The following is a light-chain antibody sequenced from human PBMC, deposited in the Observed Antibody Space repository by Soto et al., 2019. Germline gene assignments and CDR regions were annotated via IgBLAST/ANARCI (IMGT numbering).Light chain of an antibody. J-gene: IGLJ2*01. Sequence: QPVLTQPPSVSGAPGQRVTISCTGSSANIGAGYDVHWYQQLPGTAPKLLIYGNSNRPSGVPDRFSGSKSGTSASLAITGRQAEDEADYYCQSYDSNLSVVFGGGTKLTVL. CDR2: GNS. V-gene: IGLV1-40*01. CDR1: SANIGAGYD. CDR3: QSYDSNLSVV.